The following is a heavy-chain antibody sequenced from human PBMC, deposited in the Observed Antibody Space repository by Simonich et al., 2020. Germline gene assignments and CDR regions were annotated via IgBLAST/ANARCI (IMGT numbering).Heavy chain of an antibody. CDR1: GFTFSSYE. V-gene: IGHV3-48*03. D-gene: IGHD6-6*01. J-gene: IGHJ6*02. Sequence: EVQLVESGGGLVQPGGSLRLSCAASGFTFSSYEMNWVRQAPGKGLEWVSYISSSGSTKYYADYVKGRITISRENAKNSLYLQMNSLRAEDTAVYYCARDFRLQLVEIGTYYYYGMDVWGQGTTVTVSS. CDR3: ARDFRLQLVEIGTYYYYGMDV. CDR2: ISSSGSTK.